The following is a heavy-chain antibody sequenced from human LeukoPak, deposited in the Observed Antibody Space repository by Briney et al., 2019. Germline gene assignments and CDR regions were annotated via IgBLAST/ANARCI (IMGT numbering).Heavy chain of an antibody. CDR3: ARSRYGDYDPYNWFDP. J-gene: IGHJ5*02. V-gene: IGHV3-48*02. D-gene: IGHD4-17*01. CDR1: GFTFSSYS. Sequence: PGGSLRLSCAASGFTFSSYSMNWVRQAPGKGLEWVSYISSSSSTIYYADSVKGRFTISRDNAKNPLYLQMNNLRDEDTAVYYCARSRYGDYDPYNWFDPWGQGTLVTVSS. CDR2: ISSSSSTI.